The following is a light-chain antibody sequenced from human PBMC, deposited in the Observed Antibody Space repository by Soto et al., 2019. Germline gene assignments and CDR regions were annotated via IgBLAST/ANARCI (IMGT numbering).Light chain of an antibody. CDR3: QQYGSSPPLS. CDR2: GAS. CDR1: QSVSSY. Sequence: EIVMTHSPATLSVSPGERATLSCSASQSVSSYLAWYQQKPGQAPRLLIYGASSRATGIPDRFSGSGSGTDFTLTISRLEPEDFAVYYCQQYGSSPPLSFGGGTKVDIK. V-gene: IGKV3-20*01. J-gene: IGKJ4*01.